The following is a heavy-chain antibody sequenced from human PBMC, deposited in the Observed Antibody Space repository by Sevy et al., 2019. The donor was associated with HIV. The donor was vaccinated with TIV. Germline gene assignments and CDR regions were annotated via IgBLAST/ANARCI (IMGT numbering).Heavy chain of an antibody. V-gene: IGHV3-15*01. CDR3: TTLLPSYYYDSSGYFAYFYY. D-gene: IGHD3-22*01. CDR1: GFTFSNAW. CDR2: IKSKTDGGTT. J-gene: IGHJ4*02. Sequence: GGSLRLSCAASGFTFSNAWMSWVRQAPGKGLEWVGRIKSKTDGGTTDYAAPVKGRFTISRDDSKNTLYLQMNSLKTEDTAVYYCTTLLPSYYYDSSGYFAYFYYWGQGTLVTVSS.